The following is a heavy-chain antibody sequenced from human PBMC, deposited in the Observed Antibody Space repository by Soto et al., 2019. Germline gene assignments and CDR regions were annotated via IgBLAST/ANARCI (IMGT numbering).Heavy chain of an antibody. J-gene: IGHJ4*02. CDR1: GFTFSSYA. CDR3: AKNYYDSSGYYYYFDY. CDR2: ITGSGGST. Sequence: GGSLRLSCAASGFTFSSYALSWVRQAPGKGLEWVSAITGSGGSTYYADSVKGRFTISRDNSKNSLYLQMHSLRAEDTALYYCAKNYYDSSGYYYYFDYWGQGTLVTVSS. V-gene: IGHV3-23*01. D-gene: IGHD3-22*01.